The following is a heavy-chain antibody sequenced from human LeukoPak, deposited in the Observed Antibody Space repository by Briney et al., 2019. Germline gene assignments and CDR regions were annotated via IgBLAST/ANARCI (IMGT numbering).Heavy chain of an antibody. CDR3: ARGEVDDYGDYYYYYGMDV. D-gene: IGHD4-17*01. CDR2: IKQDGSEK. CDR1: GFTFSSYW. V-gene: IGHV3-7*01. Sequence: GGSLRLSCAASGFTFSSYWMSWVRQAPGKGLEWVANIKQDGSEKYYVDSVKGRFTISGDNAKNSLYLQMNSLRAEDTAVYYCARGEVDDYGDYYYYYGMDVWGQGTTVTVSS. J-gene: IGHJ6*02.